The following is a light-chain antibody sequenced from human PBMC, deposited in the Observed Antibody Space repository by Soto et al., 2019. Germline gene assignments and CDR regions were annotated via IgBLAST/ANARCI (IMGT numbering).Light chain of an antibody. V-gene: IGLV2-11*01. CDR1: SSDVGAYNS. CDR2: DVS. CDR3: VSYTGTHIPVA. Sequence: QSVLTQPRSVSGSPGQSVTLSCTGTSSDVGAYNSVSWYQQHPDKAPKLMIYDVSQRPSGVPDRFSGSKSGNTASLTISGLQAEDEADYYCVSYTGTHIPVALGGGTKLTVL. J-gene: IGLJ2*01.